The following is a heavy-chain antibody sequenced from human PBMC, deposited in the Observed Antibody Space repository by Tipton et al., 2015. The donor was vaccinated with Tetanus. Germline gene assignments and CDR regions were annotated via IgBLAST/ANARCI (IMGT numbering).Heavy chain of an antibody. J-gene: IGHJ4*02. CDR2: IHYSGST. D-gene: IGHD6-25*01. CDR1: GASISNYY. Sequence: TLSLTCTVSGASISNYYWNWIRQPPGKGLEWIGYIHYSGSTNYNPSLKSRVTLSVDTSKNQFSLKLSSVTAADTAVYYCARGGMGAAGGGLDYWGQGTLVTVSS. CDR3: ARGGMGAAGGGLDY. V-gene: IGHV4-59*01.